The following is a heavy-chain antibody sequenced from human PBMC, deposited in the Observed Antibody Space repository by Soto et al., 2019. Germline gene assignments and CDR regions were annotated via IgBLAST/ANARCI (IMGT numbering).Heavy chain of an antibody. J-gene: IGHJ4*02. D-gene: IGHD3-22*01. CDR3: AREPYYYDISGYYLIDY. CDR2: IYYSGST. V-gene: IGHV4-30-4*01. CDR1: GGSISSGDYY. Sequence: SETLSLTCTVSGGSISSGDYYWSWIRQPPGKGLEWIGYIYYSGSTYYNPSLKSRVTISVDTSKNQFSLKLSSVTAADTAVYYCAREPYYYDISGYYLIDYGGRETLVTVSS.